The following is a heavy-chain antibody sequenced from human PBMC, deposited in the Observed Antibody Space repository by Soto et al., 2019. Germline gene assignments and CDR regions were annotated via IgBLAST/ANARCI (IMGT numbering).Heavy chain of an antibody. J-gene: IGHJ4*02. CDR3: AKELSWGQSDY. D-gene: IGHD1-26*01. CDR2: IRSDGSAT. Sequence: EVELVESGGGLVQPGGSLRLSCAASGFTFSSYWMHWFRQDPGKGLVWVSSIRSDGSATQYEDSVKGRFTVSRDNAKNTLYLQMNSLRDEDTAVYYCAKELSWGQSDYWGQGTLVIVSS. CDR1: GFTFSSYW. V-gene: IGHV3-74*01.